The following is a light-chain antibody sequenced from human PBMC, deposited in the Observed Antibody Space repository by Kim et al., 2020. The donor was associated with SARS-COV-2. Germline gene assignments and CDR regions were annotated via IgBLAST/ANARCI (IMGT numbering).Light chain of an antibody. CDR1: QSVQDY. Sequence: EMIQSPATLSVPPGETATLSCRASQSVQDYLAWYQQRPGQAPRLLIYGASTRATDIPARFTGSGSGTDFTLTITSLQSEDSAIYYCQQYYHWPPWTFGQGTKVDIK. CDR2: GAS. V-gene: IGKV3-15*01. J-gene: IGKJ1*01. CDR3: QQYYHWPPWT.